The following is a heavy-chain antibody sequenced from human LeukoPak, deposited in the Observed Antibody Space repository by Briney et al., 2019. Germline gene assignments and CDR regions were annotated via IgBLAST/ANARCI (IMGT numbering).Heavy chain of an antibody. D-gene: IGHD6-6*01. V-gene: IGHV3-21*01. CDR2: ISSSSGYI. Sequence: PGGSLRLSCAASGFTFSSYSMNWVRQAPGKGLEWVSSISSSSGYIYYADSVKGRFTISRDNAKNSLYLQMNSLRAEDTAVYYCARGSGSSSPYDYWGQGTLVTVSS. J-gene: IGHJ4*02. CDR1: GFTFSSYS. CDR3: ARGSGSSSPYDY.